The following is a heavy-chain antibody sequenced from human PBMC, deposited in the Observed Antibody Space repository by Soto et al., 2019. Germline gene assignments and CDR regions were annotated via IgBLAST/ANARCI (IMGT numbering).Heavy chain of an antibody. V-gene: IGHV1-46*03. CDR3: ARSLMEGDS. CDR2: INPNGGST. CDR1: GYTFTSSY. Sequence: QVQMVQSGAEVKRSGASVKLSCKASGYTFTSSYIHWVRQAPGQGLEWMAIINPNGGSTNYAQKFQGRVTLTRDTSTTTVYMELSSLTSEDTAVYYCARSLMEGDSWGRGTLVTVSS. J-gene: IGHJ4*02. D-gene: IGHD1-1*01.